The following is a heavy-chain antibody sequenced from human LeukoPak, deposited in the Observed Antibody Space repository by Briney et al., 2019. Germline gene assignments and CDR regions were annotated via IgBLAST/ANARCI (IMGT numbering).Heavy chain of an antibody. CDR1: GGSISSYY. CDR2: INHSGST. CDR3: ARRLPYDTLTGYHKPNWFDP. V-gene: IGHV4-34*01. J-gene: IGHJ5*02. D-gene: IGHD3-9*01. Sequence: SETLSLTCTVSGGSISSYYWNWIRQPPGKGLEWIGEINHSGSTNYNPSLKSRVTISVDTSKNQFSLKLSSVTAADTAVYYCARRLPYDTLTGYHKPNWFDPWGQGTLVTVSS.